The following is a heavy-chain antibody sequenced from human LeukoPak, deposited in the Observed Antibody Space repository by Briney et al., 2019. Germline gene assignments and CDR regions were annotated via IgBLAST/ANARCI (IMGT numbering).Heavy chain of an antibody. CDR3: VRDPNGDYIGAFEF. J-gene: IGHJ3*01. Sequence: GGSLRLSCAASGFTFSNYAVMWVCQAPGGGVEGGSGITSGGGARYTDSVKRRFTISRDNSTNTLYLQMNSLRAEDTAQYFRVRDPNGDYIGAFEFWGRGTVVTVSS. CDR2: ITSGGGA. CDR1: GFTFSNYA. D-gene: IGHD4-17*01. V-gene: IGHV3-23*01.